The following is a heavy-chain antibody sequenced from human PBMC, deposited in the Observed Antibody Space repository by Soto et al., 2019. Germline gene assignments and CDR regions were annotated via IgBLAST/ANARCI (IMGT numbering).Heavy chain of an antibody. CDR3: ARHGREVIRFFDY. CDR1: GFTFSSYA. Sequence: GGSLRLSCAASGFTFSSYAMSWVRQAPGKGLEWVSAISGSGGSTYYADSVKGRVTISRDNSKNTLYLQMSSLRAEDTAVYYCARHGREVIRFFDYWGQGTLVTVSS. CDR2: ISGSGGST. D-gene: IGHD3-16*02. J-gene: IGHJ4*02. V-gene: IGHV3-23*01.